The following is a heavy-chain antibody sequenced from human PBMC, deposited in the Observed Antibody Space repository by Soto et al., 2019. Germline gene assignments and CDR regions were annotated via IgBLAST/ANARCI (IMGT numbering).Heavy chain of an antibody. V-gene: IGHV5-51*01. CDR1: GYSFISYW. CDR3: ARIIGYCRNNDCSWTFDI. D-gene: IGHD2-2*03. J-gene: IGHJ3*02. Sequence: GESLKISCKTSGYSFISYWVAWVRQKPGKGLEWMGTFYPGDSTSTYSPSFQGQVTISVDKSISTAYLHLSSLKASDTAMYYCARIIGYCRNNDCSWTFDIWGQGTTVTVSS. CDR2: FYPGDSTS.